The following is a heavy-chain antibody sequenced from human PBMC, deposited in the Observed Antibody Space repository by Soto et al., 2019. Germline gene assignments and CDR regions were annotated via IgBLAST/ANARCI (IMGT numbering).Heavy chain of an antibody. CDR2: IIPIFGTA. J-gene: IGHJ4*02. D-gene: IGHD3-22*01. CDR3: ARDRGDYYDSSGYRSYFDY. CDR1: GGTFSSYA. V-gene: IGHV1-69*01. Sequence: QVQLVQSGAEVKKPGSSVKVSCKASGGTFSSYAISWVRQAPGQGLEWMGGIIPIFGTANYAQKFQGRVTITADESTSTAYMELSSLRSEDTALYYCARDRGDYYDSSGYRSYFDYWGQGTLVTVSS.